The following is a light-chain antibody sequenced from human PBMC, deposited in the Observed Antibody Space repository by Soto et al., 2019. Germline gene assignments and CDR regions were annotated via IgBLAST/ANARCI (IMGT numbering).Light chain of an antibody. J-gene: IGKJ4*02. CDR2: DAS. CDR1: QSVSSY. V-gene: IGKV3-11*01. Sequence: EIVVTQSPATLSSSPGERATISCRASQSVSSYLAWYQQKPGQAPRLLIYDASKGATGIPARFSGSGSGTVFTLTISSLEPEDFAIYYCHQRNSVITFGGGTKVEIK. CDR3: HQRNSVIT.